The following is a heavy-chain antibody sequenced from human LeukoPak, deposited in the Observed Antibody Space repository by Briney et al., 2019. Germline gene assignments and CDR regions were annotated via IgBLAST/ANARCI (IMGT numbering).Heavy chain of an antibody. V-gene: IGHV1-18*01. Sequence: ASVKVSCKASGYTFTNYVISWVRQAPAQGLEWMGWISTYNGNTNYAQRLQGRLTMTTDTSTSTAYMELRSLRSEDTGAYYCAREGYFGSGIDYYYGMDVWGQGTKVTVSS. CDR1: GYTFTNYV. J-gene: IGHJ6*02. D-gene: IGHD3-10*01. CDR2: ISTYNGNT. CDR3: AREGYFGSGIDYYYGMDV.